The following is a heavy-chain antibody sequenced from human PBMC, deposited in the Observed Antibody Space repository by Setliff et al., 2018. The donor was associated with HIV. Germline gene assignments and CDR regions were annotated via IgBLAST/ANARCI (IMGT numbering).Heavy chain of an antibody. V-gene: IGHV4-4*07. Sequence: SETLSLTCTVSGDSIGDYYWNWIRQPAGKGLEWSGRVYASAYSNYNPSLKSRVTMSVDTSQNQFSLKLRSVNAADTAVYYCARDWVTRSNYFGSGSPWYFDFWGRGILVTVSS. CDR2: VYASAYS. D-gene: IGHD3-10*01. CDR1: GDSIGDYY. CDR3: ARDWVTRSNYFGSGSPWYFDF. J-gene: IGHJ2*01.